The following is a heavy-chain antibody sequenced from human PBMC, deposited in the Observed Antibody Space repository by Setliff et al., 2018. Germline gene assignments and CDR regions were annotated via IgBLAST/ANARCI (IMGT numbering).Heavy chain of an antibody. D-gene: IGHD3-10*01. V-gene: IGHV1-46*01. J-gene: IGHJ3*02. CDR1: GYTFTSYY. CDR3: ARDYPTSGAFDI. CDR2: IYPSGGTT. Sequence: ASVKVSCKASGYTFTSYYMHWVRQAPGQGLEWMGIIYPSGGTTSYAQKFQGRVTMTRDTSTSTVYMELSSLRSEDTAVYYCARDYPTSGAFDIWGQGTMVTVSS.